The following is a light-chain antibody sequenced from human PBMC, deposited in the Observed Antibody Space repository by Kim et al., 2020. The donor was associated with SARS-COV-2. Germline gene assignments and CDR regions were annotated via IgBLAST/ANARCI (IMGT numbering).Light chain of an antibody. Sequence: PVERVTLSCRASESVGSNLAWYQQKSGQAPRLLIYGASTRATGVAARFSGGGSGTEFSLTISSLQSEDFAGYHCQQYYKWPPYTFGQGTKVDIK. V-gene: IGKV3-15*01. CDR3: QQYYKWPPYT. J-gene: IGKJ2*01. CDR1: ESVGSN. CDR2: GAS.